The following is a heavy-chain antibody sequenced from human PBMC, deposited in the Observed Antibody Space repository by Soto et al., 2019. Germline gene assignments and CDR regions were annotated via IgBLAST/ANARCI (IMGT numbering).Heavy chain of an antibody. CDR3: ARAERRYWSGGSCHKPYGMDV. J-gene: IGHJ6*02. D-gene: IGHD2-15*01. V-gene: IGHV4-34*01. Sequence: PSETLSLTCAVYGGSFSGYYWSWIRQPPGKGLEWIGEVNHSGSTNYNPSLKSRVTISVDTSKNQFSLKLSSVTAADTAVYYCARAERRYWSGGSCHKPYGMDVWGQGTTVTVSS. CDR1: GGSFSGYY. CDR2: VNHSGST.